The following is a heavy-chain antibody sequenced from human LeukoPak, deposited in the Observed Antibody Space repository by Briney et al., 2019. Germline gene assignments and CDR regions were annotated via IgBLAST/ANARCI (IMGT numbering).Heavy chain of an antibody. V-gene: IGHV4-4*09. Sequence: SSETLSLTYTVSGGSISSYYWSWIRQPPGKGLEWIGYIYTSGSTNYNPSLKSRVTISVDTSKNQFSLKLSSVTAADTAVYYCARQVPYYYGSGSYSLFDYWGQGTLVTVSS. CDR3: ARQVPYYYGSGSYSLFDY. CDR2: IYTSGST. D-gene: IGHD3-10*01. J-gene: IGHJ4*02. CDR1: GGSISSYY.